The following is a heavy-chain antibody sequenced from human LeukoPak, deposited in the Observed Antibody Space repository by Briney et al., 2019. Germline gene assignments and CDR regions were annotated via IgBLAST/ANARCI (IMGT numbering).Heavy chain of an antibody. D-gene: IGHD4-23*01. J-gene: IGHJ5*02. V-gene: IGHV3-30*18. CDR1: GFTFSNYG. CDR3: AKYTAVGVRWFDP. Sequence: PGGSLRLSCAASGFTFSNYGMHWVRQAPGKGLEWLAVISYDGSNKYYADSVKGRFTISRDNSKNTLYLQMNSLRAEDTAVYYCAKYTAVGVRWFDPWGQGTLVTVSS. CDR2: ISYDGSNK.